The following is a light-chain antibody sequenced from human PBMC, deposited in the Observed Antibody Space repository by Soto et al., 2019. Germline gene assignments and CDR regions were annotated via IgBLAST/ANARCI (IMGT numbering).Light chain of an antibody. CDR1: RSDIGDSNY. Sequence: QSALTQPPSASGSPGQSVTISCTGSRSDIGDSNYVSWYQQHPRKAPKLIISEVINRPSGFPDRFSASKSGNTASLTISGLQAEDEADYYCASKAGSSRHVVFGGGTKLTVL. V-gene: IGLV2-8*01. J-gene: IGLJ2*01. CDR3: ASKAGSSRHVV. CDR2: EVI.